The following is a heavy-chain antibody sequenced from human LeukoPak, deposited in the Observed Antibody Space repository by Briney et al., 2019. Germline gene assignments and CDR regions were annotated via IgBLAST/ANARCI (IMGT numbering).Heavy chain of an antibody. Sequence: GGSLRLSCAASGFTFSNYGMYWVRQAPGKGLEWVSSISSSSSYIYYADSVKGRFTISRDNAKNSLYLQMNSLRAEDTAVYYCARGGTVVNRLGGHWGQGTLVTVSS. J-gene: IGHJ4*02. CDR2: ISSSSSYI. CDR3: ARGGTVVNRLGGH. CDR1: GFTFSNYG. D-gene: IGHD4-23*01. V-gene: IGHV3-21*01.